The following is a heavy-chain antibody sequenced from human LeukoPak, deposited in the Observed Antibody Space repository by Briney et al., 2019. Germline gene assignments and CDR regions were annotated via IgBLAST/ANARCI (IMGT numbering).Heavy chain of an antibody. CDR1: GFTFDDYA. V-gene: IGHV3-9*01. CDR2: ISWNSGSI. D-gene: IGHD1-26*01. CDR3: AKDMGWELLGSFDY. Sequence: PGGSLRLSCAASGFTFDDYAMRWVRQAPGKGLEWVSGISWNSGSIGYADSVKGRFTISRDNAKNSLYLQMNSLRAEDTALYYCAKDMGWELLGSFDYWGQGTLVTVSS. J-gene: IGHJ4*02.